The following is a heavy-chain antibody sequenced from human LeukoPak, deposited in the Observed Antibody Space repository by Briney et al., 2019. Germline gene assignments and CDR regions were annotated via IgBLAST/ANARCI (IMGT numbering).Heavy chain of an antibody. Sequence: SETLSLTCTVSGGSISSGGYYWSWIRQHPGKGLEWIGYIYYSGSTYYNPSLKSRVTISVDTSKNQFSLKLSSVTAADTAVYYCARGRITMVRGVANWFDPWGRGTLVTVSS. D-gene: IGHD3-10*01. J-gene: IGHJ5*02. CDR3: ARGRITMVRGVANWFDP. CDR2: IYYSGST. V-gene: IGHV4-31*03. CDR1: GGSISSGGYY.